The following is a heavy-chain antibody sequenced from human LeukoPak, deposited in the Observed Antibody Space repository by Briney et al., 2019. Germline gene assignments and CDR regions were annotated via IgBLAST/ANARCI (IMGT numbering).Heavy chain of an antibody. V-gene: IGHV3-48*01. D-gene: IGHD3-10*01. CDR1: GFTFSSYG. CDR2: ISPSTTTI. J-gene: IGHJ6*02. Sequence: GGSLRLSCAASGFTFSSYGIHWVRQAPGKGLEWISYISPSTTTIYYADSVKGRFTISRDNSKNTLYLQMNSLRGEDTAVYYCARYGPSGDYYGSGSYKPLYYGMDVWGQGTTVTVSS. CDR3: ARYGPSGDYYGSGSYKPLYYGMDV.